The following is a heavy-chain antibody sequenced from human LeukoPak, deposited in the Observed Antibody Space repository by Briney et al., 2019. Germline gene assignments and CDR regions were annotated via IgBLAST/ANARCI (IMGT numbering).Heavy chain of an antibody. D-gene: IGHD3-22*01. J-gene: IGHJ4*02. CDR2: MNPNSGYT. V-gene: IGHV1-8*01. CDR3: ARGGSSYNDEHEEFDY. CDR1: GHTFTSHD. Sequence: SVKVSCKASGHTFTSHDINWVRQATGQGLEWMGWMNPNSGYTGYEQKFQGRVTMTRDTSTSTAYMELSSLRSEDTAVYYCARGGSSYNDEHEEFDYWGQGTVVTVSS.